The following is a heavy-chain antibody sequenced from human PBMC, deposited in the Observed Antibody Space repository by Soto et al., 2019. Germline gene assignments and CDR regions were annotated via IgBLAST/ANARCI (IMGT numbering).Heavy chain of an antibody. V-gene: IGHV1-69*01. CDR1: GGTFSSYA. CDR2: IIPIFGTA. J-gene: IGHJ3*02. CDR3: XRXXXXXXXXXLDAFDI. Sequence: QVQLVQSGAEVKEPGSSVKVSCKASGGTFSSYAISWXRQAPXXXXXXXXGIIPIFGTANYAQKFQGRVTITADEXTSXXYXXXXXXXXXXXXXXXXXRXXXXXXXXXLDAFDIWGQGTMVTVSS.